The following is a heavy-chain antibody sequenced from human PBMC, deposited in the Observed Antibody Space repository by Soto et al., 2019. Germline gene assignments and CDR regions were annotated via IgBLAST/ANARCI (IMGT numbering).Heavy chain of an antibody. Sequence: SETLSLTCAVSGGSISSSNWWSWVRQPPGKGLEWSGEIYHSGSTNYNPSLKSRVTISVDKSKNQFSLKLRSVTAADTAVYYWARDRGSGSHYAFDIWGQGTMVTVSS. CDR2: IYHSGST. CDR1: GGSISSSNW. V-gene: IGHV4-4*02. CDR3: ARDRGSGSHYAFDI. D-gene: IGHD3-10*01. J-gene: IGHJ3*02.